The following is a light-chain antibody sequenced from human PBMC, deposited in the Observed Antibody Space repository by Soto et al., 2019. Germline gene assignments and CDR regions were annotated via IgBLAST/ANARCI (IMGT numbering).Light chain of an antibody. CDR3: QQSYTTPWT. J-gene: IGKJ1*01. V-gene: IGKV1-39*01. CDR2: SAS. Sequence: DIKRPQSQSAFSASVGDRVTITARSSKSISNFLNCYHQKPGKAPKLLTYSASSLQSGVPPRFSGRGSGTDFTLTSSSLQPEDVATDYCQQSYTTPWTFGQGTKVEIK. CDR1: KSISNF.